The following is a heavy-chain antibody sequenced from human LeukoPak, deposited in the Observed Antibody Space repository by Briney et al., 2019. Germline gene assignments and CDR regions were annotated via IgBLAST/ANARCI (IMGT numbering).Heavy chain of an antibody. J-gene: IGHJ4*02. CDR3: ANDLGWIQLNLG. CDR1: GFTFSNYG. V-gene: IGHV3-30*02. D-gene: IGHD5-18*01. Sequence: HPGGSLRLSCAASGFTFSNYGMHWVRQAPGRGLEWVAFIRYDGSNKYFADSVKGRFTIYRDNSKNRLYLHMNSLRPEDTAVYYCANDLGWIQLNLGRGQGTLVTVSS. CDR2: IRYDGSNK.